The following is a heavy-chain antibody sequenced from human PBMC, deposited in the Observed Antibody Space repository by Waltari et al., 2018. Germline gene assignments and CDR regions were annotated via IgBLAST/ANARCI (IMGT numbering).Heavy chain of an antibody. Sequence: EVQLVESGGGLDQPGGSLRLSCAASGFTFSSYWMSWVRQAPGKGLEWVANIKQDGSEKYYVDSVKCRFTISRDNAKNSLYLQMNSLRAEDTAVYYCARDSYYYDSSEDAFDIWGQGTMVTVSS. CDR2: IKQDGSEK. J-gene: IGHJ3*02. D-gene: IGHD3-22*01. V-gene: IGHV3-7*01. CDR1: GFTFSSYW. CDR3: ARDSYYYDSSEDAFDI.